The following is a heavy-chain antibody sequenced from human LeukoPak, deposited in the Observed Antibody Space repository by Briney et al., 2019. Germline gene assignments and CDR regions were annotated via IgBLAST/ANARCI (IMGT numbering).Heavy chain of an antibody. V-gene: IGHV3-74*01. CDR3: VRESAILRVPFYN. Sequence: GGSLRLSCAASGFTFNNYWMHWVRQAPGKGLVWVSRINTDGSATNYADFVKGRITISRDNAKNTLYLQMNGLRVEDTARYYCVRESAILRVPFYNWGQGILVTVSS. CDR2: INTDGSAT. CDR1: GFTFNNYW. J-gene: IGHJ4*02. D-gene: IGHD3-3*01.